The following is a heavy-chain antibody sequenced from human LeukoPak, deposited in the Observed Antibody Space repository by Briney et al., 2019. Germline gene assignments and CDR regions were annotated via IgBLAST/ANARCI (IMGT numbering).Heavy chain of an antibody. CDR1: GGSFSGYY. CDR2: INHSGST. D-gene: IGHD5-24*01. Sequence: SETLSLTCAVYGGSFSGYYWSWVRQPPGKGLEWIGEINHSGSTNYNPSLKSRVTISVDTSKNQFSLKLSSVTAADTAVYYFAGGDGYNSLFDYWGQGTLVTVSS. V-gene: IGHV4-34*01. J-gene: IGHJ4*02. CDR3: AGGDGYNSLFDY.